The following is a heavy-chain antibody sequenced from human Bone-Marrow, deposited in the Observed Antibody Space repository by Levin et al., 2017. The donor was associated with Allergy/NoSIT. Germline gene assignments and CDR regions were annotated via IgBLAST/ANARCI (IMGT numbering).Heavy chain of an antibody. D-gene: IGHD5-18*01. CDR3: ARLWGTAMVTAQVDY. J-gene: IGHJ4*02. Sequence: SETLSLTCTVSGGSISSGGYYWSWIRQHPGKGLEWIGYIYYSGSTYYNPSLKSRVTISVDTSKNQFSLKLSSVTAADTAVYYCARLWGTAMVTAQVDYWGQGTLVTVSS. V-gene: IGHV4-31*03. CDR2: IYYSGST. CDR1: GGSISSGGYY.